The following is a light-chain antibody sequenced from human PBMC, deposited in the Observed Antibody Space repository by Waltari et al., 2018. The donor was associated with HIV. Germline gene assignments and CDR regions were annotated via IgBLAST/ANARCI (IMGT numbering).Light chain of an antibody. CDR1: KSVSSS. Sequence: EIVLTTPPATLSLSPGERATISGSASKSVSSSLAWYQHDPGQAPRLLIYDASNRATGIPARFSGRGSGIDFTLNIRSLEPEDVAVYYCQQRSNWPTFGQGTRLEIK. CDR3: QQRSNWPT. V-gene: IGKV3-11*01. CDR2: DAS. J-gene: IGKJ5*01.